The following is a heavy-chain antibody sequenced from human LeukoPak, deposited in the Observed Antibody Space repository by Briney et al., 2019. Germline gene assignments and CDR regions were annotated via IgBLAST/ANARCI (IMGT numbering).Heavy chain of an antibody. CDR3: VRLVGVDIDY. V-gene: IGHV6-1*01. CDR2: TYYRSKWHN. J-gene: IGHJ4*02. CDR1: GDSVSNKNTA. Sequence: SQTLSLTCAISGDSVSNKNTAWNWIRQSPSRGLEWLGRTYYRSKWHNTYAASVKSRITINPDTSKNQFSLQLNSVTPEDTAVYVCVRLVGVDIDYWGQGTLVTVSS. D-gene: IGHD5-12*01.